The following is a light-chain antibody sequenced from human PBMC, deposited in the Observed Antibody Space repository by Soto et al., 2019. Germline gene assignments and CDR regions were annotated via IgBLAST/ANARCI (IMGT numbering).Light chain of an antibody. CDR1: QSISSW. CDR2: DAS. J-gene: IGKJ4*01. Sequence: DIQMTQSPSTLSASVGDRVTITCRASQSISSWLAWYQQKPGKAPKLLIYDASSLESGVPSRFSGSGSGTEFTLTISSLQPDDFATYYCQQYNPNSALTFGGGTKVDIK. CDR3: QQYNPNSALT. V-gene: IGKV1-5*01.